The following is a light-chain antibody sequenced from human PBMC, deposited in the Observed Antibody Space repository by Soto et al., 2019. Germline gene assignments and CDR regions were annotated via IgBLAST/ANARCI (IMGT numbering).Light chain of an antibody. CDR2: EVS. Sequence: QSALTQPASVSGSPGQSITISCTGTSSDVGSYNYVSWYQQHPGKAPKLMIYEVSNRPSGVSNRFSGSKSGNTASLTISGPRGEEEANYNGSSYTGISPGVFGGGPQLTF. CDR3: SSYTGISPGV. J-gene: IGLJ3*02. CDR1: SSDVGSYNY. V-gene: IGLV2-14*01.